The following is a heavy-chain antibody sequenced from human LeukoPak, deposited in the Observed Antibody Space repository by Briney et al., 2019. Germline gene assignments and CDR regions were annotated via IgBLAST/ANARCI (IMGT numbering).Heavy chain of an antibody. V-gene: IGHV4-59*11. Sequence: SETLSLTCTVSGGSISSHYWSWIRQPPGKGLEWIGYIYYSGSTNYNPSLKSRVTISVDTSKNQFALRLTSLTAADTAVYYCARGDQEFDYWGQGTRVTVSS. J-gene: IGHJ4*02. CDR1: GGSISSHY. CDR3: ARGDQEFDY. CDR2: IYYSGST.